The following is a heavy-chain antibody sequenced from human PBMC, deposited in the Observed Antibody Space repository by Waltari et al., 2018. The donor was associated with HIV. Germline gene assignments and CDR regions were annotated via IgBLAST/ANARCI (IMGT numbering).Heavy chain of an antibody. Sequence: QVQLVESGGGLVKPGGSLRLSCAASGFPFSNSYMTWIRQAPGKGLEWISYISSSGGTIYDADSVKGRFTISRDNTENSLYLQMNSLRVEDTAVYYCTRLRAGQLWLDYWGHGTLVIVSS. CDR2: ISSSGGTI. D-gene: IGHD3-10*01. V-gene: IGHV3-11*04. CDR3: TRLRAGQLWLDY. J-gene: IGHJ4*01. CDR1: GFPFSNSY.